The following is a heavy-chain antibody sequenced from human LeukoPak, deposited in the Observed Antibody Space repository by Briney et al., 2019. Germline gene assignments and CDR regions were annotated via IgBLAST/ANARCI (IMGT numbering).Heavy chain of an antibody. CDR2: ISYDGSNK. Sequence: GGSLRLSCAASGFTFSSYGMHWARQAPGKGLEWVAVISYDGSNKYYADSVKGRFTISRDNSKNTLYLQMNSLRVEDTAVYYCAKDLRSGILDYWGQGTLVTVSS. J-gene: IGHJ4*02. CDR1: GFTFSSYG. D-gene: IGHD6-13*01. CDR3: AKDLRSGILDY. V-gene: IGHV3-30*18.